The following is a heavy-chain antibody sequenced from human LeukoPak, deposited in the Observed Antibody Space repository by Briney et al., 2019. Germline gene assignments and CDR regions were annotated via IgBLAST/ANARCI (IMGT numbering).Heavy chain of an antibody. V-gene: IGHV3-9*01. J-gene: IGHJ4*02. CDR1: GFTFDDYA. CDR3: AEVSYGRLGAIDY. CDR2: ISWNSGSI. Sequence: GGSLGLSCAASGFTFDDYAMHWVRQAPGKGLEWVSGISWNSGSIGYADSVKGRFTISRDNAKNSLYLQMNSLRAEDTALYYCAEVSYGRLGAIDYWGQGTLVTVSS. D-gene: IGHD7-27*01.